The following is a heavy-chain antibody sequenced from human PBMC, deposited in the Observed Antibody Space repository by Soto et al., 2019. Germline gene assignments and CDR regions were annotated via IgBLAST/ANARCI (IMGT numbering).Heavy chain of an antibody. Sequence: GGSLRLSCAASGFTFSSYAMSWVRQAPGEGLEWVSAISGSGGSTYYADSVKGRFTISRDNSKNTLYLQMNSLRAEDTAVYYCAKPWGEWPSPYYFGYWGQGTLVTVSS. D-gene: IGHD3-16*01. CDR1: GFTFSSYA. CDR3: AKPWGEWPSPYYFGY. J-gene: IGHJ4*02. CDR2: ISGSGGST. V-gene: IGHV3-23*01.